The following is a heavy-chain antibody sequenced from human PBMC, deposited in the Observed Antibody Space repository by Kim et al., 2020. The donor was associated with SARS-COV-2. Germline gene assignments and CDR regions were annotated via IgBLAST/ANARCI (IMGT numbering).Heavy chain of an antibody. CDR2: IYYSGST. D-gene: IGHD3-22*01. V-gene: IGHV4-31*03. CDR3: ARVSRYYYDSSGYYYVVDY. J-gene: IGHJ4*02. CDR1: GGSISSGGYY. Sequence: SETLSLTCTVSGGSISSGGYYWSWIRQHPGKGLEWIGYIYYSGSTYYNPSLKSRVTISVDTSKNQFSLKLGSVTAADTAVYYCARVSRYYYDSSGYYYVVDYWGQGTLVTVSS.